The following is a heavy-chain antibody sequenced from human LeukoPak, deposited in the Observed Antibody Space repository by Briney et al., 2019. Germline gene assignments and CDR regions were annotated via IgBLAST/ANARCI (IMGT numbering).Heavy chain of an antibody. D-gene: IGHD2-8*01. CDR2: INPKGDIT. V-gene: IGHV1-46*01. CDR3: ARKWSSRDWFDP. J-gene: IGHJ5*02. CDR1: GYSFTTYS. Sequence: ASVKVSCKTSGYSFTTYSIHWVRQAPGQGLEWMGIINPKGDITTYAQRFQGRVTMTSDRSTATVYMELSGLRSEDTAIYYCARKWSSRDWFDPWGQGTLLTVSS.